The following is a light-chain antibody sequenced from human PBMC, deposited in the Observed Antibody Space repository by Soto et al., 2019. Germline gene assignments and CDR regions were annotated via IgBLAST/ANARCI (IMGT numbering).Light chain of an antibody. V-gene: IGLV2-18*02. CDR1: ISDVGNYNR. J-gene: IGLJ1*01. Sequence: QSALTQPPSVSGSPGQSVTISCTGTISDVGNYNRVSWYQQPPGTAPKVIIYEVSNRPSGVPDRFSGSKSGNTASLTISGLQAEDEADYYCSSYTSSSTYVFGTGTKVTVL. CDR2: EVS. CDR3: SSYTSSSTYV.